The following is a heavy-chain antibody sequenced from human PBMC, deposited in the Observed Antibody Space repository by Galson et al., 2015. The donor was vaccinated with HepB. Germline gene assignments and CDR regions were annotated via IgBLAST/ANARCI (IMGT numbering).Heavy chain of an antibody. Sequence: SLRLSCAASGFIFEDFAMHWIRQPPGKGLEWVSGISYNSASRVYADSVKGRFTISRDNAKNSLHLQMNSLRPEDSAFYYCAKDISFYYLSGTRFDSWGQGTLVTVSS. D-gene: IGHD3-10*01. V-gene: IGHV3-9*01. J-gene: IGHJ5*01. CDR1: GFIFEDFA. CDR3: AKDISFYYLSGTRFDS. CDR2: ISYNSASR.